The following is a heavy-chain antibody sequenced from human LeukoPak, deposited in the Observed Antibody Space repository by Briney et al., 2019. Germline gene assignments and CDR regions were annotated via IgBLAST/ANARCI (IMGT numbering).Heavy chain of an antibody. V-gene: IGHV3-7*03. Sequence: PGGSLRLSCAASGFTFSSYAMSWVRQAPGKGLEWVANIKQDGSEKYYVDSVKGRFTISRDNAKNSLYLQMNSLRAEDTAVYYCARDSGSWDNWFDPWGQGTLVTVSS. CDR1: GFTFSSYA. D-gene: IGHD6-13*01. CDR3: ARDSGSWDNWFDP. CDR2: IKQDGSEK. J-gene: IGHJ5*02.